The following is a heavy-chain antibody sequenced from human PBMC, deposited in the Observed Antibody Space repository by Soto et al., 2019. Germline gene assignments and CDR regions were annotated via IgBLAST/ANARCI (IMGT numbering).Heavy chain of an antibody. V-gene: IGHV1-2*06. J-gene: IGHJ4*02. Sequence: QVQLVQSGAEVKKPGASVKVSCKASGSTFNSYYIHWVRQAPGQGREWMVRINPNSDVTGYAQSFQRSGTMSRDISMTTAYMDLTRLRSDDTAVYYCVRGGLNSNYDFDFWGQGTLITVSS. CDR3: VRGGLNSNYDFDF. D-gene: IGHD3-16*01. CDR1: GSTFNSYY. CDR2: INPNSDVT.